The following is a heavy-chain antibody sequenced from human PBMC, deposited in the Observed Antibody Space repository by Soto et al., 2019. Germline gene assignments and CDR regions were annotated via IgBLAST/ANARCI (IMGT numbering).Heavy chain of an antibody. V-gene: IGHV4-61*01. CDR1: GGSVSSGSYY. CDR2: IYYSGST. CDR3: AREREHVAAAGPTPPSWFYP. D-gene: IGHD6-13*01. Sequence: SETLSLTCTVSGGSVSSGSYYWSWIRQPPGKGLEWIGYIYYSGSTNYNPSLKSRVTISVDTSKNQFSLKLSSVTAADAAVYYCAREREHVAAAGPTPPSWFYPWGQGTLVTVSS. J-gene: IGHJ5*02.